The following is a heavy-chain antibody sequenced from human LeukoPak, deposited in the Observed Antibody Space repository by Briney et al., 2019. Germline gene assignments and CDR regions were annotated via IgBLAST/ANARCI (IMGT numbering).Heavy chain of an antibody. V-gene: IGHV3-23*01. J-gene: IGHJ4*02. CDR1: GFTFSSYA. CDR3: AKRGGLSSSSGWYYFDY. Sequence: QPGGSLRLSCAASGFTFSSYAMSWVRQAPGKGLEWVSAISSSGGSTFNADSVKGRFTISRDNSKTTLYLQMNSLRAEDTAVYYCAKRGGLSSSSGWYYFDYWGQGTLVTVSS. CDR2: ISSSGGST. D-gene: IGHD6-6*01.